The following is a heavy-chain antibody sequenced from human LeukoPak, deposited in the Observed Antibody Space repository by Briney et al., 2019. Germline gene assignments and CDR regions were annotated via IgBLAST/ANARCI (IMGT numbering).Heavy chain of an antibody. Sequence: PSQTLSLTCTVSGGSISSGDYYWSWIRQPPRKGLEWIGYIYYSGSTYYNPSLKSRVTISVDTSKNQFSLKLSSVTAADTAVYYCARYHYYDSSGYTYYFDYWGQGTLVTVSS. V-gene: IGHV4-30-4*08. CDR1: GGSISSGDYY. J-gene: IGHJ4*02. CDR2: IYYSGST. CDR3: ARYHYYDSSGYTYYFDY. D-gene: IGHD3-22*01.